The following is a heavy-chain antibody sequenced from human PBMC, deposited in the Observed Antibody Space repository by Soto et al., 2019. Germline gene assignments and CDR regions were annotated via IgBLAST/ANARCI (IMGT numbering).Heavy chain of an antibody. J-gene: IGHJ4*02. CDR3: AKSLRSTWAFDY. Sequence: EVQLLESGGGLVQPGGSLRLSCAASGFTFSNYAMNWVRQAPGKGLEWVSANSVSGGSTYYADSVKGRFTIFRDTSKNTLYLQMNSLRAEDTAVYYCAKSLRSTWAFDYWGQGSLVTVSS. D-gene: IGHD6-13*01. CDR2: NSVSGGST. CDR1: GFTFSNYA. V-gene: IGHV3-23*01.